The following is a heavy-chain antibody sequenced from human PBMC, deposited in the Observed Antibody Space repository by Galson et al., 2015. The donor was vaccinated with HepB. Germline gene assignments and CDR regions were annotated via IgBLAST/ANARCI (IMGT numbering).Heavy chain of an antibody. CDR3: AREGYCSGGSCYHSLGYYYYGMDV. Sequence: SVKVSCKASGYTFSSHDINWVRQATGQGLEWMGWMNPNSGNTGYAQKFQGRVTMTRNTSISTAYMEVSSLRSEDTAVYYCAREGYCSGGSCYHSLGYYYYGMDVWGQGTTVTVSS. CDR1: GYTFSSHD. V-gene: IGHV1-8*01. J-gene: IGHJ6*02. CDR2: MNPNSGNT. D-gene: IGHD2-15*01.